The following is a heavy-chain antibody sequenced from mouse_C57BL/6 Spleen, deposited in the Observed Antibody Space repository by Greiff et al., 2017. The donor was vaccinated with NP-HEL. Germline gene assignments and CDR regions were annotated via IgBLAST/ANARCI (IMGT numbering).Heavy chain of an antibody. CDR2: ISDGGSYT. CDR1: GFTFSSYA. V-gene: IGHV5-4*01. Sequence: EVQVVESGLRLVKPGGSLKLSCAASGFTFSSYAMSWVRQTPEKRLEWVATISDGGSYTYYPDNVKGRFTISRDNAKNNLYLQMSHLKSEDTAMYYCARDYCGKGDAMDYWGQGTSVTVSS. J-gene: IGHJ4*01. CDR3: ARDYCGKGDAMDY. D-gene: IGHD2-1*01.